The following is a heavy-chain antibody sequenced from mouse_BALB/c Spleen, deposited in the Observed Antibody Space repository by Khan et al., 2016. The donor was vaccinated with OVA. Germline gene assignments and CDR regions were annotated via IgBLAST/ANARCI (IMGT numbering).Heavy chain of an antibody. CDR3: ARSGGNFHWYFDV. Sequence: EVQLVESGGGLVQPGGSRKLSCAASGFTFSSFGMHWVRQAPKKGLEWVAYISSGSSTIYYVDTVKGRFTISRDIPKNTLFLQMNSLRSEDTAMYYCARSGGNFHWYFDVWGAGTSVTVSS. CDR1: GFTFSSFG. CDR2: ISSGSSTI. D-gene: IGHD2-1*01. J-gene: IGHJ1*01. V-gene: IGHV5-17*02.